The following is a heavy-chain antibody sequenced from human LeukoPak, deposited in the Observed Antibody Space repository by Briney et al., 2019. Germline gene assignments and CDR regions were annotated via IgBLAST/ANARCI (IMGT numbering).Heavy chain of an antibody. CDR1: GGSISSDGYS. CDR3: ASGPPTGYSYVY. J-gene: IGHJ4*02. D-gene: IGHD5-18*01. Sequence: SQTLSLTCAVSGGSISSDGYSWSWIRQPPGKGLEWIGYIYYSGSTYYNPSLKSRVTISVDTSKNQFSLKLSSVTAADTAVYYCASGPPTGYSYVYWGQGTLVTVSS. V-gene: IGHV4-30-4*07. CDR2: IYYSGST.